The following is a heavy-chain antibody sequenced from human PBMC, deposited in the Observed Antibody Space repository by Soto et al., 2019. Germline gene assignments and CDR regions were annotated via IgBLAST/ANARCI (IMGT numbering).Heavy chain of an antibody. CDR3: ARDRIDFWSGSDAFDI. CDR1: GFTFTSSA. V-gene: IGHV1-58*01. J-gene: IGHJ3*02. Sequence: SVKVSCKASGFTFTSSAVQWVRQARGQRLEWIGWIVVGSGNTNYAQKFQERVTITRDMSTSTAYMELSSLRAEDTAVYYCARDRIDFWSGSDAFDIWGQGTMVTVS. D-gene: IGHD3-3*01. CDR2: IVVGSGNT.